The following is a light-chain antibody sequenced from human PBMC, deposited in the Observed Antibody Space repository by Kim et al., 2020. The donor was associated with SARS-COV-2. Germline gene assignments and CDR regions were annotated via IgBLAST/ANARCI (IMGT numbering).Light chain of an antibody. CDR1: QSVGSN. V-gene: IGKV3-15*01. CDR2: GAS. Sequence: EIVMTQSPATLSVSPGERGTLSCRASQSVGSNLAWYQQKPGQAPRLLIYGASTRATGIPARFSGSGSGTEFTLTITSLQPEDFATYYCQQSHSTPLLTFGGGTKLEIK. J-gene: IGKJ4*01. CDR3: QQSHSTPLLT.